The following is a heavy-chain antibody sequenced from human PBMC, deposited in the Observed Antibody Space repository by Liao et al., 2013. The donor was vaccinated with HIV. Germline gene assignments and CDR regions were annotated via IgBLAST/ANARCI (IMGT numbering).Heavy chain of an antibody. Sequence: QVRLQQWGAGLLKPSETLSVTCAVYAESPESFNGFFWTWIRQTPGKGLEWIGEINHKGTTNHNPSLASRVSISVDRSKNQFSLKLSSVTAADTAVYYCARELQGSGWSYLDYWGQGTLVTVSS. V-gene: IGHV4-34*01. J-gene: IGHJ4*02. CDR3: ARELQGSGWSYLDY. CDR1: AESPESFNGFF. CDR2: INHKGTT. D-gene: IGHD6-19*01.